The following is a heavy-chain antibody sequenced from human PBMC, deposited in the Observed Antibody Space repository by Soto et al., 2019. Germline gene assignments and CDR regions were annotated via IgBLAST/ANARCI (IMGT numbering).Heavy chain of an antibody. CDR2: IILIFGTA. J-gene: IGHJ4*02. D-gene: IGHD3-10*01. CDR1: GGTFSSYA. Sequence: QVQLVQSGAEVKKPGSSVKVSCKASGGTFSSYAISWVRQSPVQGLEWMGGIILIFGTANYAHKFQVRVTITADESTNTAYMELSSLRSEDTAVYYCARVWFGEWYFDYWGQGTLVTVSS. V-gene: IGHV1-69*01. CDR3: ARVWFGEWYFDY.